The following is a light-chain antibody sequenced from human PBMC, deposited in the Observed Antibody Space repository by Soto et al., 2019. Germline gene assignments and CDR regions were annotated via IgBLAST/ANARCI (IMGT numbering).Light chain of an antibody. Sequence: EIVLTQSPGTLSLSPGERATLSCRASQTVINTYVAWYQQKPGQTPRLLIYDASTRATGIPDRFSGSGSGTDFTLTISRLGPEDFAVYYCQQYGTSPWTFDQGTKVDIK. CDR2: DAS. V-gene: IGKV3-20*01. CDR3: QQYGTSPWT. J-gene: IGKJ1*01. CDR1: QTVINTY.